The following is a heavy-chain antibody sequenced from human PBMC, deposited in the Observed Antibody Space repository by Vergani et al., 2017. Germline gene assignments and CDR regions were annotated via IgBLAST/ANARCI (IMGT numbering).Heavy chain of an antibody. D-gene: IGHD3-22*01. CDR1: GYTFTSYY. J-gene: IGHJ6*02. CDR2: INPSGGST. CDR3: ARATITMIERSYYYYGMDV. V-gene: IGHV1-46*01. Sequence: QVQLVQSGAEVKKPGASVKVSCKASGYTFTSYYMHWVRQAPGQGLEWMGIINPSGGSTSYAQKFQGRVTMTRDTSTSTVYMELSSLRSEDTAVYYCARATITMIERSYYYYGMDVWGQGTTVTVSS.